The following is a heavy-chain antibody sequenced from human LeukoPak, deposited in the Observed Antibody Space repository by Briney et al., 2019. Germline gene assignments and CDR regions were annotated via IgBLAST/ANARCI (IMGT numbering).Heavy chain of an antibody. CDR1: GFTFSSYW. CDR2: IKQDGSEK. J-gene: IGHJ4*02. D-gene: IGHD5-18*01. Sequence: GGSLRLSCAASGFTFSSYWMSWVRQAPGKGLEWVANIKQDGSEKYYVDSVKGRFTISRDNAKNSLYPQMNSLRAEDTAVYYCARVLGYSYGSDFDYWGQGTLVTVSS. V-gene: IGHV3-7*01. CDR3: ARVLGYSYGSDFDY.